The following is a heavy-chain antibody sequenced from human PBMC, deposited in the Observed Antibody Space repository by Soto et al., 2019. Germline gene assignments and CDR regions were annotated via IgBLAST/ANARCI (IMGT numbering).Heavy chain of an antibody. J-gene: IGHJ1*01. Sequence: GGSLRLSCAASGFTFSSYDMHWVRQATGKGLEWVSAIGTAGDTYYPGSVKGRFTISRENAKNSLYLQMNSLRAEDTAVYYCARGIVAKYSSSSSAYFQHWGQGTLVTVSS. CDR3: ARGIVAKYSSSSSAYFQH. D-gene: IGHD6-6*01. CDR2: IGTAGDT. CDR1: GFTFSSYD. V-gene: IGHV3-13*01.